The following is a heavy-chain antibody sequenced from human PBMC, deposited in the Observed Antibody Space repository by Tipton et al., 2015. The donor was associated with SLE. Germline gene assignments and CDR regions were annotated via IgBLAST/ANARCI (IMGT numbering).Heavy chain of an antibody. CDR1: GGSISSSSYY. J-gene: IGHJ3*02. CDR2: IYYSGST. D-gene: IGHD6-13*01. V-gene: IGHV4-39*07. Sequence: LSLTCTVSGGSISSSSYYWGWIRQPPGKGLEWIGSIYYSGSTYYNPSLKSRVTISVGTSKNQFSLKLSSVTAADTAVYYCASYGGSSWGDAFDIWGQGTMVTVSS. CDR3: ASYGGSSWGDAFDI.